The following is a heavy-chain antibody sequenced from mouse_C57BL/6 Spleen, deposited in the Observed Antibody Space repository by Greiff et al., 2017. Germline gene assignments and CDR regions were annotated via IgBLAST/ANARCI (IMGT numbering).Heavy chain of an antibody. CDR2: IYPGDGDT. CDR1: GYAFSSYW. V-gene: IGHV1-80*01. CDR3: ARRGGSDWYFDV. J-gene: IGHJ1*03. Sequence: VQLQQSGAELVKPGASVKISCKASGYAFSSYWMNWVKQRPGKGLEWIGQIYPGDGDTNYNGKFKGKATLTADKSSSTAYMQLSSLTSEDSAVYFCARRGGSDWYFDVWGTGTTVTVSS.